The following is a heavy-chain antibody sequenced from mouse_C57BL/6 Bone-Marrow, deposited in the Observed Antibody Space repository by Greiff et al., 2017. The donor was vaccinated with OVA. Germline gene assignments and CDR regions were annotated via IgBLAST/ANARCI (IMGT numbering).Heavy chain of an antibody. CDR2: IWTGGGT. Sequence: VKLMESGPGLVAPSQSLYITCTVSGFSLTSYAISWVRQPPGKGLEWLGVIWTGGGTNYNSALKSRLSISKANSKSQVFLKMNSLQTDDTARYYCARKKDYGSSHWYFDVWGTGTTVTVSS. CDR1: GFSLTSYA. CDR3: ARKKDYGSSHWYFDV. D-gene: IGHD1-1*01. V-gene: IGHV2-9-1*01. J-gene: IGHJ1*03.